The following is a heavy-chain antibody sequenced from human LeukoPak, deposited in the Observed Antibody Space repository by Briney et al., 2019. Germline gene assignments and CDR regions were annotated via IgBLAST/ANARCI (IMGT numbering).Heavy chain of an antibody. Sequence: SETLSLTCTVSGGSISSYYWSWIRQPPGKGLEWIGYIYYSGSTNYNPSLKSRVTISVDTSKNQFSLKLSSVTAADTAIYYCASGGYCGGTSCYPNWFDPWGQGTLVTVSS. V-gene: IGHV4-59*01. D-gene: IGHD2-2*01. CDR1: GGSISSYY. J-gene: IGHJ5*02. CDR2: IYYSGST. CDR3: ASGGYCGGTSCYPNWFDP.